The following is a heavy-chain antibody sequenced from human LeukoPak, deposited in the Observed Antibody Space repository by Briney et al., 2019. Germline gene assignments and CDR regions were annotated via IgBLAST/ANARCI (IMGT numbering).Heavy chain of an antibody. CDR1: GGSINNYY. Sequence: PSETLSLTCTVSGGSINNYYWTWIRQPPGKGLEWLGYVYYTGSTNYNPSLKSRVTISVDTSKNQFSLKLSSVTAADTAVYYCARAWARREQQLALSWFDPWGQGTLVTVSS. CDR2: VYYTGST. V-gene: IGHV4-59*12. D-gene: IGHD6-13*01. CDR3: ARAWARREQQLALSWFDP. J-gene: IGHJ5*02.